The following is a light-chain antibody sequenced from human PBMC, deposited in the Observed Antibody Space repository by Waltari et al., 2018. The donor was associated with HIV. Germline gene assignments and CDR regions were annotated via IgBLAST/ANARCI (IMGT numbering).Light chain of an antibody. CDR1: QTIRSY. J-gene: IGKJ1*01. CDR3: QQSYSTPWT. V-gene: IGKV1-39*01. Sequence: DIQMTQSPSSLSASVGDRVTITCRASQTIRSYLNWYQQKPENAPKRRIYAASSLQSGVPSRFSGSGSGTDFTLTSSSLQPEDFATYYCQQSYSTPWTFGQGTKVEIK. CDR2: AAS.